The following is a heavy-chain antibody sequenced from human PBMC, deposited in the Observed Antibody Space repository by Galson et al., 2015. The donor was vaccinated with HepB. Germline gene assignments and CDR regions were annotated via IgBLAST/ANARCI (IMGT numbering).Heavy chain of an antibody. V-gene: IGHV3-11*06. CDR1: GFTFSDYY. CDR3: AREQIIAAHSNAFDI. CDR2: ISSSSSYT. J-gene: IGHJ3*02. Sequence: SLRLSCAASGFTFSDYYMSWIRQAPGKGLEWVSYISSSSSYTNYADSVKGRSTISRDNAKNSLYLQMNSLRAEDTAVYYCAREQIIAAHSNAFDIWGQGTMVTVSS. D-gene: IGHD6-25*01.